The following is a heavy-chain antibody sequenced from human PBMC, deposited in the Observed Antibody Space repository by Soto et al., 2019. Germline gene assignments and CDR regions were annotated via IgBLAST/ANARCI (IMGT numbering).Heavy chain of an antibody. J-gene: IGHJ4*02. CDR3: ATPTYFYGRRDY. V-gene: IGHV1-46*01. D-gene: IGHD4-17*01. CDR2: INPRGGST. CDR1: GYTFTSYY. Sequence: GASVKVSCKASGYTFTSYYVHWVRQAPGQGLEWMGRINPRGGSTCYAQKFQGRVTMTKDTSTDTAYMELSSLRSEDTAVYYCATPTYFYGRRDYWGQGTLVTV.